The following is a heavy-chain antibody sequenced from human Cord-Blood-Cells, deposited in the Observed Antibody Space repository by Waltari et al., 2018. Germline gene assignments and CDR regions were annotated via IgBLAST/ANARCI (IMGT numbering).Heavy chain of an antibody. J-gene: IGHJ3*02. V-gene: IGHV3-7*01. CDR3: ARGALGYCSGGSCYSGAFDI. Sequence: EVQLVESGGGLVQPGGSLRLSCAASGFTFSSYWMSWVRQAPGKGREWVANIKQEGSEKYYVDSVKGRFTISRDNAKNSLYLQMNSLRAEDTAVYYCARGALGYCSGGSCYSGAFDIWGQGTMVTVSS. CDR2: IKQEGSEK. CDR1: GFTFSSYW. D-gene: IGHD2-15*01.